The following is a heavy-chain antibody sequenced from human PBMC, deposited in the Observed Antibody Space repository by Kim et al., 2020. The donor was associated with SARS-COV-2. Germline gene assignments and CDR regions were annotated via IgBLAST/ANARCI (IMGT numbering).Heavy chain of an antibody. CDR3: ARVYLDY. Sequence: ASVKVSCKASGYTFTDYYIHWVRQAPGHGLEWMGRINPKNGGTDYAQRFQGRVTMTRDTSMSTVYMELARLTSDDTAVYYCARVYLDYWGQGALVTVSS. CDR1: GYTFTDYY. V-gene: IGHV1-2*06. CDR2: INPKNGGT. J-gene: IGHJ4*02.